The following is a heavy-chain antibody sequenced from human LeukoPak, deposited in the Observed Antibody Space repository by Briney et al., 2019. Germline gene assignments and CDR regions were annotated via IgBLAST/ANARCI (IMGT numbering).Heavy chain of an antibody. J-gene: IGHJ4*02. Sequence: PGGTLRLSCAASGFTFSSYAMSWVRQAPGKGLEWVSAISGSGDYTYYADSVKGRCTISRDNSKNTTYLQMHSLRAEDTAVYYCAKWSEYYDTSGPTGWGQGTLVTVSS. CDR3: AKWSEYYDTSGPTG. D-gene: IGHD3-22*01. CDR2: ISGSGDYT. CDR1: GFTFSSYA. V-gene: IGHV3-23*01.